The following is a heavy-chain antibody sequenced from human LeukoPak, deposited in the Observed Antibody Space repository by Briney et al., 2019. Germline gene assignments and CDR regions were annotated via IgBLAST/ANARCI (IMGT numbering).Heavy chain of an antibody. CDR1: GYTFTSYG. CDR2: ISAYNGNT. V-gene: IGHV1-18*04. J-gene: IGHJ4*02. CDR3: ARDLGVAVAGLGGY. Sequence: ASVKVSCKASGYTFTSYGISWVRQAPGQGLEWMGWISAYNGNTNYAQKPQGRITMTTDKSTNTAYMELRSLRSDDTAVYYCARDLGVAVAGLGGYWGQGTLVTVSS. D-gene: IGHD6-19*01.